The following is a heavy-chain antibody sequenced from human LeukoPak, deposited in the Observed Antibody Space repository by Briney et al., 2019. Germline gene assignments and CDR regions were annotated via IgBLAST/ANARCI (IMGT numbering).Heavy chain of an antibody. D-gene: IGHD6-13*01. J-gene: IGHJ4*02. CDR1: GFTFGDYA. CDR3: TRDPGVAAAGPLAPDY. V-gene: IGHV3-49*03. Sequence: GGSLRLSCTASGFTFGDYAVSWFRQAPGKGLEWVGFLRSKLYGGTTEYAASVKGRFTISRDDSKSIAYLQMNSLKTEDTAVYYCTRDPGVAAAGPLAPDYWGQGTLVTVSS. CDR2: LRSKLYGGTT.